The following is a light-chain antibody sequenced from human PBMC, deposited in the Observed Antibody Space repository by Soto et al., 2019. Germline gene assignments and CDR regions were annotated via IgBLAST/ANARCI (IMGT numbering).Light chain of an antibody. CDR2: EVS. V-gene: IGKV2D-29*01. CDR1: QSLLDSDGKTF. J-gene: IGKJ4*01. CDR3: MQSLQLPLT. Sequence: DIVMTQTPLSLSVTPGQPASISCKSSQSLLDSDGKTFLYWYVHKPGHPPQLLIYEVSNRFAGVPDRFSGSGSETDFTLEISRVEADDVAMYYCMQSLQLPLTFGGGTTVDIK.